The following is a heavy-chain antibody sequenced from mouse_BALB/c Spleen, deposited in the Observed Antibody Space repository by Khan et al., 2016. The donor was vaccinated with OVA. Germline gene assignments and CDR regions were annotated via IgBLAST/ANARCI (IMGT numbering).Heavy chain of an antibody. V-gene: IGHV1S135*01. CDR3: SRHGHVAWLTY. CDR1: GYSFTSYY. Sequence: VQLKQSGPELMKPGASVKISCKASGYSFTSYYIHWVMQSHGKSLEWIGYIDPFSGGTTYNQKFEGKATLTVDKSSSTAYIHHSNLTSEDSAVHYCSRHGHVAWLTYWGQGTLVTVSA. D-gene: IGHD2-2*01. J-gene: IGHJ3*01. CDR2: IDPFSGGT.